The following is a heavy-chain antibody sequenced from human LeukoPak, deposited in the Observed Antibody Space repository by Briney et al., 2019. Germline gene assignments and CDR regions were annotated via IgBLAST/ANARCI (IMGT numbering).Heavy chain of an antibody. CDR2: IFYSGST. CDR1: GGSISSSSFY. J-gene: IGHJ3*02. D-gene: IGHD5-18*01. CDR3: ARDHGRSYNYGSDALDI. Sequence: SETLSLTCTVSGGSISSSSFYWGWIRQPPGKGLEWIGTIFYSGSTYYNPSLRSRVTMSVDTSKNQFSLRLSSVTAADTAVYYCARDHGRSYNYGSDALDIWGQGTLVIVSA. V-gene: IGHV4-39*02.